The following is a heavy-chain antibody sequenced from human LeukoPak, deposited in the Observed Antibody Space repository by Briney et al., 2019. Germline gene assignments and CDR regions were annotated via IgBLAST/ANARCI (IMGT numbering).Heavy chain of an antibody. CDR1: GLTFSTYA. CDR2: ISGSGGST. CDR3: AKDRGIISGY. Sequence: GGSLRLSCAASGLTFSTYAMSWVRQAPGNGLEWVSTISGSGGSTYYADSVKGRFTISRDNSKNTLYLQMNSLRAEDTAVYYCAKDRGIISGYWGQGTLVTVSS. V-gene: IGHV3-23*01. J-gene: IGHJ4*02. D-gene: IGHD2/OR15-2a*01.